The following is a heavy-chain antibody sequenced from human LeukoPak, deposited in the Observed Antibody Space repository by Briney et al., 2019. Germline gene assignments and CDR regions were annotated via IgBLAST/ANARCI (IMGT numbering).Heavy chain of an antibody. CDR1: GGSISSYY. Sequence: PLETLSLTCTASGGSISSYYCRWIRQPPGQGLEWIGYIYYSGSTNYNLSLMSRVTIIVDTSKNQFSLKQSSVIAAETAVSYYAGVGHYYDISGYYYDYWGQGTLVTVSS. D-gene: IGHD3-22*01. V-gene: IGHV4-59*01. CDR3: AGVGHYYDISGYYYDY. CDR2: IYYSGST. J-gene: IGHJ4*02.